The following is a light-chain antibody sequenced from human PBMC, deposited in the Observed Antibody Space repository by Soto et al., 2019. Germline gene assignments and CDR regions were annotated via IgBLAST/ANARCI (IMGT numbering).Light chain of an antibody. CDR3: QPYSNRLRQ. J-gene: IGKJ1*01. Sequence: EIVMTQSPATLSVVPGDRATLSCRASQSISSNLAWYQQKPGQAPRLLTYGASTRATGIPARFSGSGSGTEVTLIIGSLPPEDFAVYYCQPYSNRLRQFGQGTTV. CDR1: QSISSN. V-gene: IGKV3-15*01. CDR2: GAS.